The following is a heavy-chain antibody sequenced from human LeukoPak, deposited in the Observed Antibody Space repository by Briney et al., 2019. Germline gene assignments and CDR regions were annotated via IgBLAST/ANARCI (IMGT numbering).Heavy chain of an antibody. CDR1: GFTFSSYW. J-gene: IGHJ6*02. D-gene: IGHD3-16*01. Sequence: GRSLRLSCAASGFTFSSYWMDWARQAPGKGLEWVASINHNGNVNYYVDSVKGRFTISRDNAKNSLYLQMSNLRAEDTAVYFCARGGGLDVWGQGATVTVSS. CDR2: INHNGNVN. V-gene: IGHV3-7*03. CDR3: ARGGGLDV.